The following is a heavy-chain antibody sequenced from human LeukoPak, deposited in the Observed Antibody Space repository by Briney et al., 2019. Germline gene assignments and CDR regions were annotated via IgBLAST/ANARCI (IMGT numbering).Heavy chain of an antibody. J-gene: IGHJ4*01. Sequence: GRSLRLSCAASGFNFRKYWMQWVRQVPGKGLVWVSEINPDGDYSGHSNSVRGRFTISRDNAKNTLYLQMTSLSAEDTAVYYCARSLGDWGQGTLVSVSS. CDR2: INPDGDYS. CDR3: ARSLGD. CDR1: GFNFRKYW. D-gene: IGHD3-16*01. V-gene: IGHV3-74*01.